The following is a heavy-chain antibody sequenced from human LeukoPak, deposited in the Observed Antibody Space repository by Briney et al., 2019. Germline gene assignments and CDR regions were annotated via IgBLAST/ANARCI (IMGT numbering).Heavy chain of an antibody. CDR1: VLTFRSYA. CDR2: MSDNGGST. D-gene: IGHD2-2*01. CDR3: ARDLEIVVVPAAINYYYYGMDV. J-gene: IGHJ6*02. Sequence: GGSLRLSCVVSVLTFRSYAMHWVRQAAGRGREYVSAMSDNGGSTDYANSVKCRFTISSDNSTNTLYLQMGSLRTEDMAVYYCARDLEIVVVPAAINYYYYGMDVWGQGPTVTVSS. V-gene: IGHV3-64*01.